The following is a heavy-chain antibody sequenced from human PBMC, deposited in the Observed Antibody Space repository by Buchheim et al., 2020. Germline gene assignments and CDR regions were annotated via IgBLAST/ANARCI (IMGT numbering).Heavy chain of an antibody. CDR3: ARAGLGVYSSSWYSDY. CDR2: IWYDGSNK. CDR1: GFTFSSYG. V-gene: IGHV3-33*01. D-gene: IGHD6-13*01. J-gene: IGHJ4*02. Sequence: QVQLVESGGGVVQPGRSLRLSCAASGFTFSSYGMHWVRQAPGKGLEWVAVIWYDGSNKYYADSVKGRFTISRDNSKNTLYLQMNSLRAEDTAVYYCARAGLGVYSSSWYSDYWGQGTL.